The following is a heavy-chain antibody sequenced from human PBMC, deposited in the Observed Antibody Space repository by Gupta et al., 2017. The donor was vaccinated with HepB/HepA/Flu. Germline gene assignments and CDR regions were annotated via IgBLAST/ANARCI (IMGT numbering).Heavy chain of an antibody. CDR1: GGSFSGYY. V-gene: IGHV4-34*01. J-gene: IGHJ4*02. Sequence: QVQLQQWGAGLLKPSETLSLTCAVYGGSFSGYYWSWIRQPPGKGLEWIGEINHSGGTNYNPSVKSRVTISVDTSKNQLSMKVSSVTAADTAVYDCARGSSLFAYWGQGTLVTVSS. CDR2: INHSGGT. CDR3: ARGSSLFAY. D-gene: IGHD2-2*01.